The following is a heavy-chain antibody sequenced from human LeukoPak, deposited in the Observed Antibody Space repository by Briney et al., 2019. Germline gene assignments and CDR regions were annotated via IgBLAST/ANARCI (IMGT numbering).Heavy chain of an antibody. Sequence: GGSLRLSCAASGFTFSSYWMSWVRQAPGKGLGWVANIKQDGTDKYYVDSVKGRFTISRDSVKNSLYLQMNSLRAEDTAVYFCANPEWGTYLVGFDYWGQGTLVTVSS. CDR1: GFTFSSYW. V-gene: IGHV3-7*05. J-gene: IGHJ4*02. D-gene: IGHD1-26*01. CDR3: ANPEWGTYLVGFDY. CDR2: IKQDGTDK.